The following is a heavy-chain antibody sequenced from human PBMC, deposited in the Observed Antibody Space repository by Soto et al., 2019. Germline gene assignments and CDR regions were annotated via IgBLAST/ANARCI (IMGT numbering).Heavy chain of an antibody. CDR1: GFTFSSYA. CDR2: ISGSGGST. CDR3: AKKYGSGWYYLDY. V-gene: IGHV3-23*01. Sequence: SLRLSCAASGFTFSSYAMSWVRQAPGKGLEWVSAISGSGGSTYYADSVKGRFTISRDNSKNTLYLQMNSLRAEDTAVYYCAKKYGSGWYYLDYWGQGTLVTVSS. D-gene: IGHD6-19*01. J-gene: IGHJ4*02.